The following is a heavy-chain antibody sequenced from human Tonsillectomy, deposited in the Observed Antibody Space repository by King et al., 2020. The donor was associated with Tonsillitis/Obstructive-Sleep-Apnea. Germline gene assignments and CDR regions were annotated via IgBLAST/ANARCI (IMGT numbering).Heavy chain of an antibody. CDR3: ARGGILSAGAPDF. Sequence: VQLVQFGVEVKKPGESLRISCKGSGYSFTSYWSSGVRQMPGKGLEWMGRSDPSVSYTNYSPSFQGQVTISADKSISTAYLQWSSMKASDTAMYYCARGGILSAGAPDFWGQGTLVTVPS. J-gene: IGHJ4*02. CDR1: GYSFTSYW. D-gene: IGHD6-13*01. V-gene: IGHV5-10-1*01. CDR2: SDPSVSYT.